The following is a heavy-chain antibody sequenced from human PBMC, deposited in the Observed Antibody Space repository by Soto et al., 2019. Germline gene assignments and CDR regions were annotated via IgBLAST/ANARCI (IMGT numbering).Heavy chain of an antibody. D-gene: IGHD3-10*01. J-gene: IGHJ4*02. CDR2: LYTDGRT. V-gene: IGHV3-66*01. CDR1: GFTVSTNY. CDR3: ARDLGDYFDS. Sequence: DVQLVESGGALVRPGGSLRLSCAASGFTVSTNYMSWVRQAPGKGLEWVSVLYTDGRTYYADSVKGRFTISRDNSKNTLYLLMNSLRVEDTAVYYFARDLGDYFDSWGQGTLATVSS.